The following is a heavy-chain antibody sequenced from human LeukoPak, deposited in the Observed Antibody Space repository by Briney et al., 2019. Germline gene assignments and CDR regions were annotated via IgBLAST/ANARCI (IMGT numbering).Heavy chain of an antibody. CDR2: INPNSGGT. CDR1: GYTFTGYY. Sequence: GASVKVSCKASGYTFTGYYMHWVRQAPGQGLEWMGWINPNSGGTNYAQKFQGWVTMTRDTSISTAYMELSRLRSDDTAVYYCARVSRFAAAVYYSDYWGQGTLVTVSS. CDR3: ARVSRFAAAVYYSDY. D-gene: IGHD6-13*01. J-gene: IGHJ4*02. V-gene: IGHV1-2*04.